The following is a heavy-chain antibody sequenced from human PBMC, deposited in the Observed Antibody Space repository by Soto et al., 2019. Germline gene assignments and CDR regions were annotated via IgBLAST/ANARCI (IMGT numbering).Heavy chain of an antibody. V-gene: IGHV4-34*01. Sequence: KPSETLSLTCAVYGGSFSGYYWSWIRQPPGKGLEWIGEINHSGSTNYNPSLKSRVTISVDTSKNQFSLKLSSVTAADTAVYYCASAVLLTYGWFDPWGQGTLVTVSS. J-gene: IGHJ5*02. CDR3: ASAVLLTYGWFDP. CDR1: GGSFSGYY. CDR2: INHSGST. D-gene: IGHD2-15*01.